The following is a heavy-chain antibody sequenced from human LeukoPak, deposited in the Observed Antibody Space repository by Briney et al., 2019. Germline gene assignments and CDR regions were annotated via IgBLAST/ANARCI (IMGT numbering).Heavy chain of an antibody. CDR2: INSNSGGA. D-gene: IGHD4-11*01. CDR1: GYTFTGYY. Sequence: ASLKVSCKASGYTFTGYYMHWVRQAPGQGLEWMGWINSNSGGANYAQKFQGRVTMTRDTSISTGYIELSSLRSDDTAVYYCARSADYSNQHNDYWGQGTLVTVSS. CDR3: ARSADYSNQHNDY. J-gene: IGHJ4*02. V-gene: IGHV1-2*02.